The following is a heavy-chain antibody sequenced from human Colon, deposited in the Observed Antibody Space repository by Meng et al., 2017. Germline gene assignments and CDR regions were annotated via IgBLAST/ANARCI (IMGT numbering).Heavy chain of an antibody. CDR2: SGDNT. J-gene: IGHJ4*02. Sequence: SGDNTYYADSVKGRFTISRDNSKNTLYLQMNSLRAEDTAVYYCAKDDYYDSAGPTFDYWGQGTLVTVSS. CDR3: AKDDYYDSAGPTFDY. D-gene: IGHD3-22*01. V-gene: IGHV3-23*01.